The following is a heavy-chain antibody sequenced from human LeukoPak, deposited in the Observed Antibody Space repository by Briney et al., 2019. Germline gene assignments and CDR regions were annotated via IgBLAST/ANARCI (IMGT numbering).Heavy chain of an antibody. CDR2: INHSGST. V-gene: IGHV4-34*01. Sequence: PSETLSLTCAVYGGSFSGYYWSWIRQPPGKGLEWIGEINHSGSTNYNPSLKSRVTISVETSKNQFSLKLSSVTAADTAVYYCARGPLGKEWFDPWGQGTLVTVSS. D-gene: IGHD1-26*01. J-gene: IGHJ5*02. CDR1: GGSFSGYY. CDR3: ARGPLGKEWFDP.